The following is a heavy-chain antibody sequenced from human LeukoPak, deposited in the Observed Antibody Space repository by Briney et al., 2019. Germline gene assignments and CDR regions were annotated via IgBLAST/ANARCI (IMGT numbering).Heavy chain of an antibody. CDR1: GFTFGDYA. D-gene: IGHD6-13*01. CDR2: IRSKAYGGTT. Sequence: GGSLRLSCTASGFTFGDYAMSWVRQAPGKGLEWVGFIRSKAYGGTTEYAASVKGRFTISRDDSKSIAYLQMNSLKTEDTAVYYCTKQQLVVTWGAGLNFDYWGQGTLVTVSS. CDR3: TKQQLVVTWGAGLNFDY. V-gene: IGHV3-49*04. J-gene: IGHJ4*02.